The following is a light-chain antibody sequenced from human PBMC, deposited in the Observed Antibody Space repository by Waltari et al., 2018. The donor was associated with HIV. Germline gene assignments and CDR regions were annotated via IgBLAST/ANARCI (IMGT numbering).Light chain of an antibody. CDR2: EVS. V-gene: IGKV2D-29*02. CDR1: QSLLYRDGKTY. Sequence: IVMTQSPLPLSVTPRQMASISCKSSQSLLYRDGKTYLFWYVQKPGQSPQLLMYEVSNRFSGVPGRFSGSGSGSYFTLTISRVEADDVGLYFCMQSIQLPPTFGQGTKLEI. J-gene: IGKJ1*01. CDR3: MQSIQLPPT.